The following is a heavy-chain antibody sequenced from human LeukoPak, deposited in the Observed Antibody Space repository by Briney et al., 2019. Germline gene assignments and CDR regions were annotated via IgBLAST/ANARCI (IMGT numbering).Heavy chain of an antibody. CDR3: AKAISNYYYYGMDV. V-gene: IGHV3-23*01. D-gene: IGHD3-3*01. J-gene: IGHJ6*02. Sequence: GGSLRLSCAASGFTFSSYAMSWVRQAPGRGLEWVSAISGSGGSTYYADSVKGRFTISRDNSKNTLYLQMNSLRAEDTAVYYCAKAISNYYYYGMDVWGQGTTVTVSS. CDR2: ISGSGGST. CDR1: GFTFSSYA.